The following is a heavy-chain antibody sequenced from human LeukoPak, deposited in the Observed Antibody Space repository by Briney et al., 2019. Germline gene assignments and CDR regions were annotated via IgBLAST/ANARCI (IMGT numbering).Heavy chain of an antibody. CDR3: ARDEGASGWYTLDY. Sequence: SQTLSLTCAISGDSVSSKNGAWNWIRQSPSRGLEWLGRTYYRSKWYNDYAVFMQGRISINPDTSKNQFSLQLNSVTPEDTAVYYCARDEGASGWYTLDYWGQGTQVTVSS. CDR2: TYYRSKWYN. J-gene: IGHJ4*02. D-gene: IGHD6-19*01. CDR1: GDSVSSKNGA. V-gene: IGHV6-1*01.